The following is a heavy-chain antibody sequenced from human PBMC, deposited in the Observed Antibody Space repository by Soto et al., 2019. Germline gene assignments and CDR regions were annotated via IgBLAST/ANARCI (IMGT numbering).Heavy chain of an antibody. D-gene: IGHD2-15*01. Sequence: QVQLVQSGAEVKKPGASVKVSCKASGYTFTNYGISWVRQAPGQGLEWVGWISPYNGDTRYAQNVQGRVTLTTDTATSAAYMELRSLRADATALSYCARRGSNKWDDDFDFWGQGTLGTV. V-gene: IGHV1-18*01. J-gene: IGHJ4*02. CDR3: ARRGSNKWDDDFDF. CDR1: GYTFTNYG. CDR2: ISPYNGDT.